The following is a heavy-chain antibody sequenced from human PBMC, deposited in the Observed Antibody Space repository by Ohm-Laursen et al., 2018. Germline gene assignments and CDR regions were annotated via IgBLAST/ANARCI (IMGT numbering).Heavy chain of an antibody. D-gene: IGHD3-22*01. CDR2: ISYSGRT. Sequence: GTLSLTCSVSGGSISSYYWSWIRQPPGKGLEWIGYISYSGRTNYNPSLKSRVTISLDTSKNQFSLKLSSVTAADTAVYYCATLDSTGYSNFDYWGQGTLVTVSS. V-gene: IGHV4-59*01. CDR1: GGSISSYY. J-gene: IGHJ4*02. CDR3: ATLDSTGYSNFDY.